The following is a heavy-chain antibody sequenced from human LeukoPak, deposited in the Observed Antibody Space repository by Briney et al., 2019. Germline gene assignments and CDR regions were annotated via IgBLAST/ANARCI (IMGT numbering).Heavy chain of an antibody. CDR1: GGSISQYY. CDR3: ARVGNYGDYWW. CDR2: LYDSGST. V-gene: IGHV4-59*01. D-gene: IGHD4-17*01. Sequence: SETLSLTCTVSGGSISQYYWSWIRQTPGMGLQWIGFLYDSGSTDYNPSFKSRVTISVDTSNNQFSLKLRSVTAADTAVYFCARVGNYGDYWWWGQGALVIVSS. J-gene: IGHJ4*02.